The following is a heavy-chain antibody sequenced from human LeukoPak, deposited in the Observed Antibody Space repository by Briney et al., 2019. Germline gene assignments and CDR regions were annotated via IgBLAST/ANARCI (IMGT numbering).Heavy chain of an antibody. Sequence: PGGSLRLSCAASGFTFSSYEMNWVRQAPGKGPEWVSYISSSGSTIYYADSVKGRFTISRDNAKNSLYLQMNSLRAEDTAVYYCARVGVSSIAAGPKKRNWFDPWGQGTLVTVSS. CDR2: ISSSGSTI. CDR1: GFTFSSYE. CDR3: ARVGVSSIAAGPKKRNWFDP. V-gene: IGHV3-48*03. D-gene: IGHD6-6*01. J-gene: IGHJ5*02.